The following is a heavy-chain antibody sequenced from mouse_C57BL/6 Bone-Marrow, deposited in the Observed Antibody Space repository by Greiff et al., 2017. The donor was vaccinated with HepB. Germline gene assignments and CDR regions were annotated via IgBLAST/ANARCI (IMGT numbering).Heavy chain of an antibody. CDR1: GYAFSSYW. V-gene: IGHV1-80*01. CDR3: ARRAGYRFDY. CDR2: IYPGDGDT. J-gene: IGHJ2*01. Sequence: VQLQESGAELVKPGASVKISCKASGYAFSSYWMNWVKQRPGKGLEWIGQIYPGDGDTNYHGKFTGKATLTADKSSSTAYMQLSSLTSEDSAVYFCARRAGYRFDYWGQGTTLTVSS. D-gene: IGHD2-14*01.